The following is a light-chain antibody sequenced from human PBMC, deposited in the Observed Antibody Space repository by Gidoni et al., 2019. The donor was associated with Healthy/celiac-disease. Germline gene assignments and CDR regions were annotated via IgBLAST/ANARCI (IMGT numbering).Light chain of an antibody. Sequence: DIVLTLSPGTLSLSPGETPTLSCRASQSVSSSYLAWYQQKPGQAPRLLIYGASSRATGIPDRFSGSGSGTDFTLTISRLEPEDFAVYYCQQYGSSPLTFGGGTKVEIK. CDR3: QQYGSSPLT. V-gene: IGKV3-20*01. CDR2: GAS. CDR1: QSVSSSY. J-gene: IGKJ4*01.